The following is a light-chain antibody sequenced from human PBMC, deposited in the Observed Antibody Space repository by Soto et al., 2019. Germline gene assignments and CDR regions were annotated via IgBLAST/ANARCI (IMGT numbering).Light chain of an antibody. CDR1: QGISNY. V-gene: IGKV1-27*01. J-gene: IGKJ1*01. Sequence: DIQMIQSPSSLSAAVGDRVTITCRASQGISNYLAWYRQKPGKVPELLISAASTLQPGVPSRFSGSGSGTDFTLTISSLQPEDVAIYYCQKYGSAPTFGQGTKVDIK. CDR2: AAS. CDR3: QKYGSAPT.